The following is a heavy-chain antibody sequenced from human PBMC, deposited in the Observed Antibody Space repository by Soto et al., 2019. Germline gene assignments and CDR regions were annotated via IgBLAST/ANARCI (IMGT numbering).Heavy chain of an antibody. CDR1: GFIFSSYG. CDR2: ISYDGSNK. CDR3: AKRRNVLRFLEWSSGMEV. Sequence: QVQVVESGGGVVQPGRSLRLSCAAPGFIFSSYGMHWVRQAPGKGLEWVAFISYDGSNKYYADSVKGRLTISRDNSKNTLYLQMNSLRSEDTAVYYCAKRRNVLRFLEWSSGMEVWGQGTTVTVSS. V-gene: IGHV3-30*18. J-gene: IGHJ6*02. D-gene: IGHD3-3*01.